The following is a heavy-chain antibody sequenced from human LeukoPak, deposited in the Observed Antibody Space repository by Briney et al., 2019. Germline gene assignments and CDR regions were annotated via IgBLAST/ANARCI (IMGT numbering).Heavy chain of an antibody. CDR1: GGSISSYF. CDR2: IYYSGST. Sequence: SETLSLTCTVSGGSISSYFWSWIRQPPGNGLECVGYIYYSGSTYYNPSLKSRVTISVDTSKNQFSLKLSSVAAADTAVYYCARHRDSSSSPRRPFDIWGQGTMVTVSS. J-gene: IGHJ3*02. V-gene: IGHV4-59*08. D-gene: IGHD6-6*01. CDR3: ARHRDSSSSPRRPFDI.